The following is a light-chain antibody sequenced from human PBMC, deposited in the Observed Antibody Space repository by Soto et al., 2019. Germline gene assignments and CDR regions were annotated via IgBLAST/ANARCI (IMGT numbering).Light chain of an antibody. CDR3: SSYTTINTVVV. V-gene: IGLV2-14*03. CDR2: DVT. CDR1: SSDIGAYNY. Sequence: QSALTQPASVSGSPGQSITFSCTGTSSDIGAYNYVSWYQHHPGKAPKLLIYDVTDRPSGVSDRFSGSKSGTTASLTSSGLQAEDEADYFCSSYTTINTVVVFGGGTKLTGL. J-gene: IGLJ3*02.